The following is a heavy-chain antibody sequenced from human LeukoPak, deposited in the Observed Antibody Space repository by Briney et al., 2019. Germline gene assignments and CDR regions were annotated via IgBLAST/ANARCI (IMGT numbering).Heavy chain of an antibody. Sequence: GESLKISCKGSEYSFTMYWIAWVRQMPGKGLEWMGIIYPGDSDSRYSPSFQGQVTISADKSISTAYLQWSSLKASDTARYYCARRGFCSGGNCFSNAFDIWGQGTMVTVSS. V-gene: IGHV5-51*01. D-gene: IGHD2-15*01. CDR2: IYPGDSDS. CDR1: EYSFTMYW. CDR3: ARRGFCSGGNCFSNAFDI. J-gene: IGHJ3*02.